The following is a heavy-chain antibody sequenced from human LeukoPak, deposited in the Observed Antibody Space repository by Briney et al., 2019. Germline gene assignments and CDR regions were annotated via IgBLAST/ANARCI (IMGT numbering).Heavy chain of an antibody. CDR2: IKQDGSEK. V-gene: IGHV3-7*01. J-gene: IGHJ4*02. Sequence: GGSLRLSCAASGFTFSSYWMSWVRQAPGKGLEWVANIKQDGSEKYYVDSVKGRFTISRDNAKNSLYLQMNSLRAEDTAVYYCARYLTYYYDSSGLYYFDYWGPGTLVTVSS. CDR1: GFTFSSYW. CDR3: ARYLTYYYDSSGLYYFDY. D-gene: IGHD3-22*01.